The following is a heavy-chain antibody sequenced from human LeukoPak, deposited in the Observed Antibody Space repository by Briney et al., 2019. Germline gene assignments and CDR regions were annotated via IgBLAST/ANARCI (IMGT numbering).Heavy chain of an antibody. J-gene: IGHJ4*02. Sequence: GGSLRLSCAASGFTFSSYSMNWVRQAPGKGLEWVSYISSSSSTIYYADSVKGRFTISRDNAKNSLYLQMNSLRAEDTAVYYCARGNRGYCGGDCYSNYWGQGTLVTVSS. CDR1: GFTFSSYS. D-gene: IGHD2-21*02. V-gene: IGHV3-48*04. CDR3: ARGNRGYCGGDCYSNY. CDR2: ISSSSSTI.